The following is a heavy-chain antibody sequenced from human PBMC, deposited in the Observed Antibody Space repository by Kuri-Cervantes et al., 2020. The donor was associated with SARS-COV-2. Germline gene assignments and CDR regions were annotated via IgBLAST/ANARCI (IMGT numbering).Heavy chain of an antibody. D-gene: IGHD4-11*01. CDR2: ISYDGSNN. J-gene: IGHJ3*02. CDR3: ARDDEVTTHYGAAFDI. CDR1: GFTFTSYA. V-gene: IGHV3-30-3*01. Sequence: GESLKISCAASGFTFTSYAMHWVRQAPGKGLEWVAVISYDGSNNYYADSVKGRFTISRDDAKSSVYLQMNSLRAEDTAVYYCARDDEVTTHYGAAFDIWGQGTMVTVSS.